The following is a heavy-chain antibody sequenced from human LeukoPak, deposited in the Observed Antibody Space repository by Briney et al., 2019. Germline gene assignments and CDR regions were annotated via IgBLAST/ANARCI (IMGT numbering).Heavy chain of an antibody. V-gene: IGHV4-39*01. CDR3: ARRDIVATISM. J-gene: IGHJ4*02. D-gene: IGHD5-12*01. Sequence: SETLSLTCTVSGGSISSSSYYWGWIRQPPGKGLEWIGSIYYSGSTYYNPSLKSRVTISADTSKNQFSLKLSSVTAADTAVYYCARRDIVATISMWGQGTLVTVSS. CDR2: IYYSGST. CDR1: GGSISSSSYY.